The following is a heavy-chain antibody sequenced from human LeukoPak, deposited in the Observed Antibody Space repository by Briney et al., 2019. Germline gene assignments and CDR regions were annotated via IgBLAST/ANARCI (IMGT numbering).Heavy chain of an antibody. CDR2: IYYSGST. D-gene: IGHD3-10*01. J-gene: IGHJ6*02. V-gene: IGHV4-39*01. Sequence: SETLSLTCTVSGGSISSSTYYWGWIRQPPGKGLEWIGTIYYSGSTYYNPSLKSRVTISVDRSKNQFSLKLSSVTAADTAVYYCARLSGERGDVWGQGTTVTVSS. CDR1: GGSISSSTYY. CDR3: ARLSGERGDV.